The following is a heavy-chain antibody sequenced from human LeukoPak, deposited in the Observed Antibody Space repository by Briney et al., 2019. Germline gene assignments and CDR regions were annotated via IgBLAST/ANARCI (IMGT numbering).Heavy chain of an antibody. J-gene: IGHJ4*02. CDR1: GFTFTNHA. Sequence: VASVKVSCKTFGFTFTNHAIHWVRQAPGQRLEWMGWINAGNGNTKYSQKFQGRVTITRDTSASTAYMELSSLRSEDTAVYYCARAVAGTFRDYWGQGTLVTVSS. V-gene: IGHV1-3*01. CDR2: INAGNGNT. CDR3: ARAVAGTFRDY. D-gene: IGHD6-19*01.